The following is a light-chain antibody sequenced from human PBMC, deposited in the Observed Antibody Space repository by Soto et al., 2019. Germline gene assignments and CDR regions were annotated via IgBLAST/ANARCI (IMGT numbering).Light chain of an antibody. CDR3: QQSNNWPWT. J-gene: IGKJ1*01. V-gene: IGKV3-11*01. CDR2: DAS. Sequence: EIGLTQSPATLSLSPGERATLSCRASQSVSSYLAWYQQKPGQAPRLLIYDASNRATGIPARFSGSGSGTDFTLTISSLEPEDFAVYYCQQSNNWPWTFGQGTKVDI. CDR1: QSVSSY.